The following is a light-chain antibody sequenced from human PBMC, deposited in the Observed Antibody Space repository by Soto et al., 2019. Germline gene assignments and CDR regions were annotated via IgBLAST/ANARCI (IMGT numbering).Light chain of an antibody. Sequence: EIGLTQSPGTLSLSPGERATLSCWASQTVHSNYLAWYQQKPGQAPRLLIYGASNRATGIPDRFSGSGSGTDFTLTISRLEPEDFAVYYCHQYDSSPRTFGQGTKVDIK. V-gene: IGKV3-20*01. CDR2: GAS. CDR1: QTVHSNY. CDR3: HQYDSSPRT. J-gene: IGKJ1*01.